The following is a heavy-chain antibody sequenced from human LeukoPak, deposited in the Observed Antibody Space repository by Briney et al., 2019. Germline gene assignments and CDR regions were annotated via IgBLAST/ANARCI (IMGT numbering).Heavy chain of an antibody. CDR3: AREISEYSSSSTKGGYYYYMDV. V-gene: IGHV3-21*01. CDR2: ISSSSSYI. CDR1: GFTFSSYS. D-gene: IGHD6-6*01. Sequence: GGSLRLSCAASGFTFSSYSMNWVRQAPGKGLEWVAAISSSSSYIYYADSVKGRFTISRENAKNSLYLQMNSLRAEDTAVYYCAREISEYSSSSTKGGYYYYMDVWGKGTTVTVSS. J-gene: IGHJ6*03.